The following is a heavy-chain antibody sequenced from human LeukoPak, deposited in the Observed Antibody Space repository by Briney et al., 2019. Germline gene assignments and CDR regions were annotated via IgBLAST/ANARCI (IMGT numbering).Heavy chain of an antibody. CDR3: ARRGCGGVGCYYFDY. V-gene: IGHV5-51*01. D-gene: IGHD2-15*01. CDR2: IYPGDSDT. J-gene: IGHJ4*01. Sequence: GESLRISCKGSGYNFANYWIVWVRQMPGKGLEWMGIIYPGDSDTRYNPSFQDQVTISADKSISTAYLQWSSLKASDTTVYYCARRGCGGVGCYYFDYWGHGTLVTVSS. CDR1: GYNFANYW.